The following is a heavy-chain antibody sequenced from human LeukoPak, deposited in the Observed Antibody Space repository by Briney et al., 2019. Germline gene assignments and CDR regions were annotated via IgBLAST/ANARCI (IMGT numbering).Heavy chain of an antibody. J-gene: IGHJ4*02. V-gene: IGHV3-23*01. CDR2: ISPSGDIT. D-gene: IGHD3-10*01. CDR3: AKDDAWLRFGE. CDR1: GFTFSNAW. Sequence: GGSLRLSCAASGFTFSNAWMSWVRQAPGKGLEWVSGISPSGDITYYADSVKGRFTISRDNSKNTLYLEVISLTAEDTAVYYCAKDDAWLRFGEWSQGTLVTVSS.